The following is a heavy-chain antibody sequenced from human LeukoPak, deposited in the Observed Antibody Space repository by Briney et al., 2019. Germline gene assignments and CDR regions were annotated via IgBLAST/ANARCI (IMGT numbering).Heavy chain of an antibody. Sequence: GGSLRLSCAASGFTFDDYALFWVRQAPGKGLEWVSGINWNSGSVDFADSVKGRFTTSRDNAKNSLYLQMNSLRAEDTALYYCAKGTGGYCGPFDSWGQGTLVTVSS. CDR3: AKGTGGYCGPFDS. J-gene: IGHJ4*02. V-gene: IGHV3-9*01. CDR1: GFTFDDYA. D-gene: IGHD2-21*01. CDR2: INWNSGSV.